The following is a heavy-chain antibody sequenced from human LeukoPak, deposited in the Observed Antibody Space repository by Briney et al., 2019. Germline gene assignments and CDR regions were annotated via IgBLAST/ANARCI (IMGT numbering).Heavy chain of an antibody. CDR1: GFTFSSYS. J-gene: IGHJ6*03. Sequence: PGGSLRLSCVASGFTFSSYSTNWVRQAPGKGLEWISYISSSSATIYYADSVKGRFTISRDNAKNTLYLQMNSLRAEDTAVYYCARTYCSSTSCHDYYYYYMDVWGKGTTVIVSS. V-gene: IGHV3-48*04. D-gene: IGHD2-2*01. CDR3: ARTYCSSTSCHDYYYYYMDV. CDR2: ISSSSATI.